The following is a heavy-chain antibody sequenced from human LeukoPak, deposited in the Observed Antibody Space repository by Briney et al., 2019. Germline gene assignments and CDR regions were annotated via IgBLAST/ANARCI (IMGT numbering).Heavy chain of an antibody. CDR1: GGSISSYY. V-gene: IGHV4-59*08. J-gene: IGHJ6*03. D-gene: IGHD3-3*01. Sequence: SETLSLTCTVSGGSISSYYWSWIRQPPGKGLECIGHVYYSGSTDYNPSLKSRLTISVDSSMNQFSLKLSSVTAADTAVYFCARLTHETVFGMVSPYYIDVWGRGTTVTVSS. CDR3: ARLTHETVFGMVSPYYIDV. CDR2: VYYSGST.